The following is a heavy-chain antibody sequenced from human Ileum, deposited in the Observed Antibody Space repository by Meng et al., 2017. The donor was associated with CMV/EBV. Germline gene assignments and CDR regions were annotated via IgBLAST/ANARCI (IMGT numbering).Heavy chain of an antibody. CDR2: IRSKANSYAT. CDR3: TTQDIVVVVANGMDV. D-gene: IGHD2-15*01. CDR1: GFTFSGSA. J-gene: IGHJ6*01. V-gene: IGHV3-73*01. Sequence: GESLKISCAASGFTFSGSAMHWVRQASGKGLEWVGRIRSKANSYATAYAASVKGRFTISRDDSKNTAYLQMNSLKTEDTAVYYCTTQDIVVVVANGMDVWGQGTTV.